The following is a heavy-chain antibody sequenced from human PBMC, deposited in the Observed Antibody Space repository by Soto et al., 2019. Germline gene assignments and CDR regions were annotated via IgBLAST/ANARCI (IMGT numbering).Heavy chain of an antibody. D-gene: IGHD3-22*01. J-gene: IGHJ4*02. CDR1: AGSISSDY. CDR3: ARGTGDSSCYYRPIDY. V-gene: IGHV4-59*01. CDR2: IYHSGST. Sequence: QVQLQESGPGLVKPSETLTLTCIVSAGSISSDYWSWIRQPPGKGLEWIGYIYHSGSTNYNPSLESRVTMSIDTSKNQFSLKITSMTAADTAVYYCARGTGDSSCYYRPIDYWGQGTLVTVSS.